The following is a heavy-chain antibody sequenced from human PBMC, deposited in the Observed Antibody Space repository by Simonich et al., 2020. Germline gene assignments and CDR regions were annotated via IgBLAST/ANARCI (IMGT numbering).Heavy chain of an antibody. Sequence: EVQLVESGGGLVKPGGSLRLSCAASGFTFSSYSMNWVRQAPGKGLEWVSSISSSSSYIYYAGSVKGRFTSSRDNAKNSLYLQMNSLRAEDTAVYYCARANERDYWGQGTLVTVSS. CDR1: GFTFSSYS. CDR2: ISSSSSYI. CDR3: ARANERDY. D-gene: IGHD1-1*01. V-gene: IGHV3-21*01. J-gene: IGHJ4*02.